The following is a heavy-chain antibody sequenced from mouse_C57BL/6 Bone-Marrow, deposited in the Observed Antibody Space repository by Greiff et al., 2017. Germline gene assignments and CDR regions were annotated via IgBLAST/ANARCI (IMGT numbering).Heavy chain of an antibody. CDR2: ISNLAYSN. J-gene: IGHJ1*03. V-gene: IGHV5-15*01. CDR3: ARSLRRWYFDV. CDR1: GFTFSDYG. Sequence: EVKLQESGGGLVQPGGSLKLSCAASGFTFSDYGMAWVRQAPRKGPEWVAFISNLAYSNYYADTVTGRFTISREDAKNTLYLEMSSLRSEVTAMYYCARSLRRWYFDVWGTGTTVTVSS. D-gene: IGHD1-2*01.